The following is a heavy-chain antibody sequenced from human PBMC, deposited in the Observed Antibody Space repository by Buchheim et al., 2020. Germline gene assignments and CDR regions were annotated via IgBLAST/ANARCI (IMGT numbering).Heavy chain of an antibody. CDR3: ARGSYFEGWSGIEY. V-gene: IGHV3-30*03. Sequence: QIQLVESGGGVVQPGRSLRLSCAASGFTFNSYGMHWVRQAPGKGLEWVTVISYDGGNKSYADSVKGRFTISRDNSKNTLNLQMNSLRAEDTAVYYCARGSYFEGWSGIEYWGQGTL. D-gene: IGHD3-10*01. J-gene: IGHJ4*02. CDR1: GFTFNSYG. CDR2: ISYDGGNK.